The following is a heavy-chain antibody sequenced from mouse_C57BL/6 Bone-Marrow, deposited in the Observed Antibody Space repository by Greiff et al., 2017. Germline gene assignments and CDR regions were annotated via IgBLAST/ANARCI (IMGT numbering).Heavy chain of an antibody. V-gene: IGHV1-81*01. D-gene: IGHD1-1*01. CDR3: SHYYGSSYGYFDV. Sequence: QVQLQQSGAELARPGASVKLSCKASGYTFTSYGISWVKQRTGQGLEWIGEIYPRSGNTYYNEKFKGKATLTADKSSSTAYMELRSLTSEDSAVYFGSHYYGSSYGYFDVWGTGTTVTVSS. J-gene: IGHJ1*03. CDR1: GYTFTSYG. CDR2: IYPRSGNT.